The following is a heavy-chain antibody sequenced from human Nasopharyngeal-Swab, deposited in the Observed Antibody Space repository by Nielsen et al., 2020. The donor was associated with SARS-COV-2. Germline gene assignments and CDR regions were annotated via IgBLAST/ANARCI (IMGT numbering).Heavy chain of an antibody. D-gene: IGHD5-24*01. Sequence: ASVKVSCKASEYTINNYYIHWVRQSPGQGLERMGIMIPGGGGTNYAQNFQGRVTMTRDTSTSTVSMELSSLRFEDTAVYYCVFYNYPFDYWGQGTLVTVSS. CDR2: MIPGGGGT. CDR3: VFYNYPFDY. V-gene: IGHV1-46*02. CDR1: EYTINNYY. J-gene: IGHJ4*02.